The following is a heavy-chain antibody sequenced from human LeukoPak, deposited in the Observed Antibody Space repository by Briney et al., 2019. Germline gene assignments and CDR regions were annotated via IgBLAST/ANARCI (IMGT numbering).Heavy chain of an antibody. D-gene: IGHD2-21*02. V-gene: IGHV1-69*05. Sequence: SVKVSCKASGGTFSSYAISWVRQAPGQGLEWMGRIIPIFGTANCAQKFQGRVTITTDESTSTAYMELSSLRSEDTAVYYCARDVIVVVTADAFDIWGQGTMVTVSS. CDR2: IIPIFGTA. CDR3: ARDVIVVVTADAFDI. J-gene: IGHJ3*02. CDR1: GGTFSSYA.